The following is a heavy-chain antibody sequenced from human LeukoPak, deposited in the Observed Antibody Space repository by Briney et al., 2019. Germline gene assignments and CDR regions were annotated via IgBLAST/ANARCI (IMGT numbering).Heavy chain of an antibody. Sequence: GGSLRLSCAASGFTFSSYAMSWVRQAPGKGLEWVSAISGSGGSTYYADSVKGRFTISRDNSKNTLYLQMNSLGAEDTAVYYCASAIAVAGTYWGQGTLVTVSS. J-gene: IGHJ4*02. CDR3: ASAIAVAGTY. CDR2: ISGSGGST. CDR1: GFTFSSYA. V-gene: IGHV3-23*01. D-gene: IGHD6-19*01.